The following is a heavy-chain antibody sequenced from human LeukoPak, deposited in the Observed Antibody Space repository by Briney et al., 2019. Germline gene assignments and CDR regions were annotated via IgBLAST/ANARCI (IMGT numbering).Heavy chain of an antibody. D-gene: IGHD3-10*01. J-gene: IGHJ4*02. CDR3: AKDISPGGFGELFGNYFDY. V-gene: IGHV3-9*03. CDR2: ISWNSGSI. Sequence: GGSLRLSCAASGFTFDDYAMHWVRRAPGKGLEWVSGISWNSGSIGYADSVKGRFTISRDNAKNSLYLQMNSLRAEDMALYYCAKDISPGGFGELFGNYFDYWGQGTLVTVSS. CDR1: GFTFDDYA.